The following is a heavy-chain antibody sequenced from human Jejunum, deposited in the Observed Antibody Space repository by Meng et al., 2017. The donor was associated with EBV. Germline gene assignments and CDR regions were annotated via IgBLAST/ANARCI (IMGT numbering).Heavy chain of an antibody. Sequence: VQLTGAGPGRVKPAATLSLTWTVSGGSGSSGGYYWSWIRQPPGKGLEWIGYIYNSESTNYKSSLQSRVTISADTSKNQFSLRLSSVTAADTAVYYCARDQNGSYFAYWGQGTLVTVSS. CDR2: IYNSEST. CDR3: ARDQNGSYFAY. D-gene: IGHD1-26*01. V-gene: IGHV4-61*08. J-gene: IGHJ4*02. CDR1: GGSGSSGGYY.